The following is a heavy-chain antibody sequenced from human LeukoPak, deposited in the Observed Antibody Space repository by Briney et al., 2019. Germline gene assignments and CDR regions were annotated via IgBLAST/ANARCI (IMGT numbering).Heavy chain of an antibody. D-gene: IGHD6-13*01. CDR3: ARGEGIAAAGVAY. J-gene: IGHJ4*02. CDR1: GYTFTGYY. V-gene: IGHV1-2*04. Sequence: GASVKVSCKASGYTFTGYYMHWGRQAPGQGLEWMRGINPNSGGTNYAQKFQRWVTMTRDTSISTAYMALSRLRSDDTAVYYCARGEGIAAAGVAYWGQGTLVTVSS. CDR2: INPNSGGT.